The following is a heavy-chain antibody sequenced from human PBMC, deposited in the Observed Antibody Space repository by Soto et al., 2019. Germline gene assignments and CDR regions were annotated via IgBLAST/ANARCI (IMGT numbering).Heavy chain of an antibody. J-gene: IGHJ4*02. CDR2: ISYDGSNK. Sequence: GGSLRLSCAASGFTFSSYGMHWVRQAPGKGLEWVAVISYDGSNKYYADSVKGRFTISRDNSKNTLYLQMNSLRAEDTAVYYCAKPLYYYDSSGYSQAFDYWGQGTLVTVSS. CDR1: GFTFSSYG. V-gene: IGHV3-30*18. CDR3: AKPLYYYDSSGYSQAFDY. D-gene: IGHD3-22*01.